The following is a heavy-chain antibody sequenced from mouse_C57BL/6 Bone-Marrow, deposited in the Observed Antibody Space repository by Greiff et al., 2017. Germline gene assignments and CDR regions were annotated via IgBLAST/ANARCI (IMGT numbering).Heavy chain of an antibody. J-gene: IGHJ2*01. V-gene: IGHV14-4*01. CDR3: TPLITTVVATFDY. D-gene: IGHD1-1*01. CDR1: GFNIKDDY. Sequence: VQLQQSGAELVRPGASVKLSCTASGFNIKDDYMHWVKQRPEQGLEWIGWIDPENGDTEYASKFQGKATITADTSSNTAYLQLSSLTSAGTAVYYCTPLITTVVATFDYWGQGTTLTVSS. CDR2: IDPENGDT.